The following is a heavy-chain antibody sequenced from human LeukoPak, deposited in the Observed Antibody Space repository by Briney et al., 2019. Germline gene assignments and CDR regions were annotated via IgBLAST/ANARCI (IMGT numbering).Heavy chain of an antibody. J-gene: IGHJ4*02. D-gene: IGHD1-1*01. Sequence: SETLSLTCTVSGGSISSSYYYWGWIRQPPGKGLEWIETIYYSGSTYYNPSLKSRVTISVDTSANQFSLKLSSVTAPDTAVYYCARHEDRNWYFDHWGQGTLVTVSS. CDR3: ARHEDRNWYFDH. CDR1: GGSISSSYYY. CDR2: IYYSGST. V-gene: IGHV4-39*01.